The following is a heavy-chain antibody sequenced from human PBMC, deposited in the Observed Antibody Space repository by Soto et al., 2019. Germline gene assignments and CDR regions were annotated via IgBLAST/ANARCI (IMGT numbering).Heavy chain of an antibody. D-gene: IGHD4-17*01. Sequence: QVQLVQSGAEVKKPGASVQVSCKASGSTFPSSTVSWVRQAPGQGLEWMGWINAHNGNTKYAQKFQGRLTMTTDTSMGPGYMELRSMRSDDTAIYFCEIDDYGDPEHWGQGTIVSVSS. J-gene: IGHJ4*02. V-gene: IGHV1-18*01. CDR1: GSTFPSST. CDR2: INAHNGNT. CDR3: EIDDYGDPEH.